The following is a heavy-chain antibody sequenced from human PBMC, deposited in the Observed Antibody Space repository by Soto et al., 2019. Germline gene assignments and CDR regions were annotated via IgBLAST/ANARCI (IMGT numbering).Heavy chain of an antibody. D-gene: IGHD6-19*01. CDR1: GYSFTGYQ. V-gene: IGHV1-2*02. Sequence: ASVKVSCKASGYSFTGYQMYWVRQAPGQGLEWMGWISPNSGDTNYAQKFRGRVTVTRDTSIRTVYVELSRLTSDDTAVYYCALPISVTDTFDYWGQGTLVTASS. J-gene: IGHJ4*02. CDR2: ISPNSGDT. CDR3: ALPISVTDTFDY.